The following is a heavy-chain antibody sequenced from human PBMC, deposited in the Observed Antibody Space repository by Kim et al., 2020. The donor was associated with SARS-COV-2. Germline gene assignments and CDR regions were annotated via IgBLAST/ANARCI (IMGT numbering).Heavy chain of an antibody. Sequence: ASVKVSCKASGYTFTSYDINWVRQATGQGLEWMGWMNPNSGNTGYAQKFQGRVTMTRNTSISTAYMELSSLRSEDTAVYYCARGFRAAAGRFYYYYYMDVWGKGTTVTVSS. D-gene: IGHD6-13*01. J-gene: IGHJ6*03. CDR3: ARGFRAAAGRFYYYYYMDV. CDR1: GYTFTSYD. CDR2: MNPNSGNT. V-gene: IGHV1-8*01.